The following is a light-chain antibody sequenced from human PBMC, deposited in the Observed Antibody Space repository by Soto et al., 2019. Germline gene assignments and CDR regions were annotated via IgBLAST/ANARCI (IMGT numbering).Light chain of an antibody. J-gene: IGKJ1*01. Sequence: DIQMTQSPSTLSGSVGDRVTITCRASQTISSWLAWYQQKPGKAPKLLIYKASTLKSGVPSRFSGSGSGTEFTLPISSLQPDDFATYYCQHYNSYSEAFG. V-gene: IGKV1-5*03. CDR1: QTISSW. CDR2: KAS. CDR3: QHYNSYSEA.